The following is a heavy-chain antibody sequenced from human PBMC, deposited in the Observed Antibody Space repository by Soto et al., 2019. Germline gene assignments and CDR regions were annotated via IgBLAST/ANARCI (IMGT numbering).Heavy chain of an antibody. CDR2: ISGSGTST. CDR1: GFTFSSYA. J-gene: IGHJ4*02. CDR3: AKSLSALFSLGDFKY. D-gene: IGHD2-21*01. V-gene: IGHV3-23*01. Sequence: GGSLRLSCAASGFTFSSYALNWVRQAPGKGLAWVAEISGSGTSTYYAPSVKGRFIISSDSSKNTLYLRMYSLRAEDTAMYYCAKSLSALFSLGDFKYWGQGALVTVSS.